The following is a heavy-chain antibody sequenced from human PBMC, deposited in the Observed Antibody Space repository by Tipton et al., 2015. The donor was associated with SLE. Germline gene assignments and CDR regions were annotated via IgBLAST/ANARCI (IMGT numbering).Heavy chain of an antibody. Sequence: TLSLTCTVSGDSISSNSYYWAWIRQSPGKGLDWIGEINHSGDTNYKPSLESRVTISLDMSKRQFSLKLNSVAAADTAVYYCARESVAGTYIPNWFDPWGQGTLVTVSS. D-gene: IGHD6-19*01. J-gene: IGHJ5*02. V-gene: IGHV4-39*02. CDR2: INHSGDT. CDR1: GDSISSNSYY. CDR3: ARESVAGTYIPNWFDP.